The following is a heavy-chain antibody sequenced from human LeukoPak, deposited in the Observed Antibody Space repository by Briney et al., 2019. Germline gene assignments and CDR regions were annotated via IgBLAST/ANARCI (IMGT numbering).Heavy chain of an antibody. V-gene: IGHV3-11*01. J-gene: IGHJ5*02. Sequence: GGSLRLSCAASGFTFTDYFMNWIRQAPGKGLEWVSSISISGSTIYYADSVKGRFTISRDNAKNTLYPQMNSLRAEDTAVCYCAKGGGYAWFDPWGQGTLVTVSS. CDR3: AKGGGYAWFDP. CDR2: ISISGSTI. D-gene: IGHD5-12*01. CDR1: GFTFTDYF.